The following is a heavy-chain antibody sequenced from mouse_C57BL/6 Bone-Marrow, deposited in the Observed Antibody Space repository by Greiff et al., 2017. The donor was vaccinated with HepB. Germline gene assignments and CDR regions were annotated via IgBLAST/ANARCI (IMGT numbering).Heavy chain of an antibody. CDR2: INPYNGGT. V-gene: IGHV1-19*01. J-gene: IGHJ2*01. CDR3: ARWGYHYFDY. D-gene: IGHD2-2*01. Sequence: EVQLQQSGPVLVKPGASVKMSCKASGYTFTDYYMNWVKQSHGKSLEWIGVINPYNGGTSYNQKFKGKATLTVDKSSSTAYMELNSLTSEDSAVYYCARWGYHYFDYWGQGTTLTVSS. CDR1: GYTFTDYY.